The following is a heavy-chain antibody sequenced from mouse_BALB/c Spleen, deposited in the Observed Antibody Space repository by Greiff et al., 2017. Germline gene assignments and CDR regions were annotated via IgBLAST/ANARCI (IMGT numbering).Heavy chain of an antibody. D-gene: IGHD2-1*01. Sequence: EVQLQQSGAELVRPGASVKLSCTASGFNIKDYYMHRVKQRPEQGLEWIGWIDPENGDTEYAPKFQGKATMTADTSSNTAYLQLSSLTSEDTAVYYCNAWGGNYFPFDYWGQGTTLTVSS. V-gene: IGHV14-4*02. CDR2: IDPENGDT. CDR1: GFNIKDYY. J-gene: IGHJ2*01. CDR3: NAWGGNYFPFDY.